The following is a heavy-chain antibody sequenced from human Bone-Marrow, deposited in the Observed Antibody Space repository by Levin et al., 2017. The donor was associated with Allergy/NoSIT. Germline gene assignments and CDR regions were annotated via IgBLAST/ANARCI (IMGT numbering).Heavy chain of an antibody. Sequence: SCTVSGGSISRSSHYWGWIRQPPGKGLEWIGNINHSGSTYYHSSLKSRVTISVDTSKNLFSLSLSSVTAADTAVYYCARHTWDGHSSLEHWGQGTLVTVSS. V-gene: IGHV4-39*01. D-gene: IGHD4-11*01. J-gene: IGHJ4*02. CDR1: GGSISRSSHY. CDR3: ARHTWDGHSSLEH. CDR2: INHSGST.